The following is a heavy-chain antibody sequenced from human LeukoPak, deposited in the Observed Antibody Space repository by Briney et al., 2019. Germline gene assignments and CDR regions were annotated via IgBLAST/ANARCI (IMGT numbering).Heavy chain of an antibody. CDR2: IYYNGNT. D-gene: IGHD6-19*01. V-gene: IGHV4-28*01. CDR3: ARNQAVAANRGASDV. CDR1: GYSISSNNW. Sequence: PSETLSLTCAVSGYSISSNNWWAWVRPPPGKGLEWIGYIYYNGNTYYNPYNPSLMSRVTMSVDTSKNQFSLKLDSVTEIDTAMYYCARNQAVAANRGASDVWGQGTMVTVSS. J-gene: IGHJ3*01.